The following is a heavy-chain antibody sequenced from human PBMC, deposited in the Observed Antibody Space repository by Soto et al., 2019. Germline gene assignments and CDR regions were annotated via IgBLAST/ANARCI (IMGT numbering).Heavy chain of an antibody. Sequence: GGSLRLSCAASGFTFSSYGMHWVRQAPGKGLEWVAVISYDGSNKYYADSVKGRFTISRDNSKNTLYLQMNSLRAEDTAVYYCAKGGSIDYWGQGTLVTVSS. CDR3: AKGGSIDY. CDR2: ISYDGSNK. J-gene: IGHJ4*02. CDR1: GFTFSSYG. V-gene: IGHV3-30*18. D-gene: IGHD3-16*01.